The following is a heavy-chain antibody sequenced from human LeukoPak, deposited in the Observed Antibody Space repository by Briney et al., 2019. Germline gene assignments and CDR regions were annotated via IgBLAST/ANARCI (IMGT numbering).Heavy chain of an antibody. CDR1: GLSFSTSP. V-gene: IGHV3-23*01. CDR2: MNNGPGAT. D-gene: IGHD5-12*01. J-gene: IGHJ6*02. CDR3: AKTHYDLLDV. Sequence: PGGSLRLSCAASGLSFSTSPMSWVRQPPGEGLEWVSAMNNGPGATFYRDSVRGRFTISRDDSKSTLYLQMNSLRAEDTGTYYCAKTHYDLLDVWGQGTTVTVSS.